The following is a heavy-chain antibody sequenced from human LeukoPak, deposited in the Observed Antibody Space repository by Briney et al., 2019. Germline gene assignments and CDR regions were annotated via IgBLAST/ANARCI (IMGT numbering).Heavy chain of an antibody. CDR2: INSDGSSI. V-gene: IGHV3-74*01. CDR1: GFTFSSYW. Sequence: GGSLRLSCEASGFTFSSYWMHWVRQAPGKGLVWVSRINSDGSSINYADSVKGRFTISRDNAKNTVYLQMSSLRAEDTAVYYCARGATVTTDWYFDLWGRGTLVTVSS. J-gene: IGHJ2*01. CDR3: ARGATVTTDWYFDL. D-gene: IGHD4-17*01.